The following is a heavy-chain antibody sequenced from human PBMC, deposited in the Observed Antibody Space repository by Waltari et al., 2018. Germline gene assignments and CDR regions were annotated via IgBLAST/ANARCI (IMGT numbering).Heavy chain of an antibody. Sequence: QVQLVQSGAEVKKPGSSVKVSCKASGGTFSSYAISWVRQAPGQGLEWMGGIIPILGIANDAQKFQGRGTITADKSTSTAYMELSSLRSEDTAVYYCATRDTVTTMTDWGQGTLVTVSS. CDR3: ATRDTVTTMTD. D-gene: IGHD4-17*01. CDR2: IIPILGIA. J-gene: IGHJ4*02. V-gene: IGHV1-69*10. CDR1: GGTFSSYA.